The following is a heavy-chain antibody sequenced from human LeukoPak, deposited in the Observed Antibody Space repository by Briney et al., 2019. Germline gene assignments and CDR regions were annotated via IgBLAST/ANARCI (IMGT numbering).Heavy chain of an antibody. D-gene: IGHD6-19*01. Sequence: GASVKVSCKASGYNFTGYYLHWVRQAPGQGLEWMGWINPNTGGTNYAQKFQGRVTMTRDTSISTAYMELSRLRSDDTAVYYCARAMSSGWWIYYYYYMDVWGKGTTVTVSS. V-gene: IGHV1-2*02. CDR2: INPNTGGT. CDR1: GYNFTGYY. J-gene: IGHJ6*03. CDR3: ARAMSSGWWIYYYYYMDV.